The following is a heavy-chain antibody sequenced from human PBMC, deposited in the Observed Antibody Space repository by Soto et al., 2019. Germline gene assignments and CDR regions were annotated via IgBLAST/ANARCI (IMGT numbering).Heavy chain of an antibody. V-gene: IGHV1-18*01. D-gene: IGHD3-10*01. CDR3: ARGVGSGNYYNQYNWFDP. CDR2: INTYNGNT. J-gene: IGHJ5*02. CDR1: GYTFTNYG. Sequence: QVQLVQSGAEVKKPGASVKVSCKASGYTFTNYGISWVRQAPGQGLEWMGWINTYNGNTNHAQKLQGRVTMTTDTXTXTXXMELRSLRSDDTAVYYCARGVGSGNYYNQYNWFDPWGQGTLVTVSS.